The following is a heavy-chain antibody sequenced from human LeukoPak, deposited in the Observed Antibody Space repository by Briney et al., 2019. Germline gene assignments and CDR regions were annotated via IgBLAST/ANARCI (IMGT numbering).Heavy chain of an antibody. V-gene: IGHV4-34*01. CDR1: GGSFSGYY. J-gene: IGHJ4*02. Sequence: SETLSLTCAVYGGSFSGYYWSWISQPPGKGLEWIGEINHSGSTNYKPTLKSRVTISVNTSKNQFSLKLSSVTAADTAVYYCARVAEGYHYDSSGYYRSFDYWGQGTLVTVSS. D-gene: IGHD3-22*01. CDR3: ARVAEGYHYDSSGYYRSFDY. CDR2: INHSGST.